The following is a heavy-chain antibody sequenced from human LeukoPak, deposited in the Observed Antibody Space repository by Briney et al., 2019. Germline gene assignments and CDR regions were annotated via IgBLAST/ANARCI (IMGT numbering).Heavy chain of an antibody. CDR3: ARHLSGITGYTYGRGIDY. Sequence: GGSLRLSCAASGFTFSSYTMNWVRRAPGKGLEWVSSISSSSSYIYYADSVKGRFTISRDNAKKSLYLQMNSLRAEDTAVYYCARHLSGITGYTYGRGIDYWGQGTLLTVSS. D-gene: IGHD5-18*01. CDR2: ISSSSSYI. V-gene: IGHV3-21*01. J-gene: IGHJ4*02. CDR1: GFTFSSYT.